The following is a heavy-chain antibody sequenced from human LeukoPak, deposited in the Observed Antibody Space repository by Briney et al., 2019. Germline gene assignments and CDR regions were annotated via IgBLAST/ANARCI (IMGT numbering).Heavy chain of an antibody. Sequence: GGSLRLSCAASGFTFSDYYMSWIRQAPGKGLEWVSYISSSSSYTNYADSVKGRFTISRGNAKNSLYLQMNSLRAEDTAVYYCATLWFGEKAFDYWGQGTLVTVSS. CDR2: ISSSSSYT. D-gene: IGHD3-10*01. J-gene: IGHJ4*02. CDR1: GFTFSDYY. V-gene: IGHV3-11*06. CDR3: ATLWFGEKAFDY.